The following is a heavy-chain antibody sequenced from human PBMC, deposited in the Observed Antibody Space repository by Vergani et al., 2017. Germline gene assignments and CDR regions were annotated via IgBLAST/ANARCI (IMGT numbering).Heavy chain of an antibody. V-gene: IGHV3-23*04. Sequence: EVQLVESGGGLVQPGGSLRLSCAASGFTFSSYAMSWVRQAPGKGLEWVSAISGSGGSTYYADSVKGRFTISRDNSKNTLYLQMNSLRAAHTAVYYCSKGTVTPFGPEYFQHWGQGTLVTVSS. CDR3: SKGTVTPFGPEYFQH. D-gene: IGHD4-17*01. CDR2: ISGSGGST. CDR1: GFTFSSYA. J-gene: IGHJ1*01.